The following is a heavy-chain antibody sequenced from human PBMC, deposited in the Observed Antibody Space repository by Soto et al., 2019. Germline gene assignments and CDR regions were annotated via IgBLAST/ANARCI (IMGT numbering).Heavy chain of an antibody. CDR3: ARALGYSGYAGMDV. CDR1: GYTFTIYG. D-gene: IGHD5-12*01. V-gene: IGHV1-18*01. J-gene: IGHJ6*02. CDR2: ISPDNGNT. Sequence: QVQLVQSGGEVKKPGASVKVSCKASGYTFTIYGINWVRQAPGQGLEWMGCISPDNGNTNYAQKLQGRVTMTTDTSTSTAYMELRSLRSDDAAVYYCARALGYSGYAGMDVWGQGTTVTVSS.